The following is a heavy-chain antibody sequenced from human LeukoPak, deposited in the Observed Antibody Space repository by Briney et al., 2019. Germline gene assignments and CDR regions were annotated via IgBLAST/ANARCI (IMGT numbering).Heavy chain of an antibody. CDR3: ARGPRNDP. D-gene: IGHD1-14*01. CDR2: IIPILGIA. V-gene: IGHV1-69*04. Sequence: SVKVSCKASGGTFSSYAISWVRQAPGQGLEWMGRIIPILGIANYAQKFQGRVTITADKSTSTAYMELSSLRSDDTAVYFCARGPRNDPWGQGTLVTVSS. J-gene: IGHJ5*02. CDR1: GGTFSSYA.